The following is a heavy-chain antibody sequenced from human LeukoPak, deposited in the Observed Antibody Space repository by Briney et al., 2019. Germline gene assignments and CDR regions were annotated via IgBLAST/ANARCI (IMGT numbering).Heavy chain of an antibody. J-gene: IGHJ6*03. V-gene: IGHV3-49*04. D-gene: IGHD1-26*01. Sequence: GGSLRLSCAASGFTFSNYAMNWVRQAPGKGLEWVGFIRSKAYGGTTENAASVRGRFTISRDDSKSIAYLQMNSLKTEDTAMYYCTRGPVEGATPKKYYYMDVWGKGTTVTISS. CDR3: TRGPVEGATPKKYYYMDV. CDR1: GFTFSNYA. CDR2: IRSKAYGGTT.